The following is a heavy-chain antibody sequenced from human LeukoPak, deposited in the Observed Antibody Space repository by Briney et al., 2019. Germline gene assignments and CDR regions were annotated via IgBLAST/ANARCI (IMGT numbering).Heavy chain of an antibody. J-gene: IGHJ5*02. CDR2: IYWNDDK. Sequence: SGPTLVKPTQTLTLTCTFSGFSLSTSGVGVGWIRQPPGKALEWLALIYWNDDKRYSPSLKSRLTITKDTSKTQVVLTMTNMDPVDTATYYCAHRRGVYDPRPKTFDPWGQGTLVTVSS. CDR1: GFSLSTSGVG. CDR3: AHRRGVYDPRPKTFDP. D-gene: IGHD2-8*01. V-gene: IGHV2-5*01.